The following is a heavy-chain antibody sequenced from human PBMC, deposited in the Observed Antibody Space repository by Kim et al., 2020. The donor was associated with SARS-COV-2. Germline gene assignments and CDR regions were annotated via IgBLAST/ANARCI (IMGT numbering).Heavy chain of an antibody. CDR3: ARVYGYSSSWYFDY. V-gene: IGHV3-33*01. CDR1: GFTFSSYG. Sequence: GGSLRLSCAASGFTFSSYGMHWVRQAPGKGLEWVAVIWYDGSNKYYAYSVKGRFTISRDNSKNTLYLQMNSLRAEDTAVYYCARVYGYSSSWYFDYWGQGTLVTVSS. D-gene: IGHD6-13*01. CDR2: IWYDGSNK. J-gene: IGHJ4*02.